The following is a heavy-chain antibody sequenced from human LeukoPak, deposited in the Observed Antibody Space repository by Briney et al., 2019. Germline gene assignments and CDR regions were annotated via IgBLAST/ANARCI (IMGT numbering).Heavy chain of an antibody. CDR3: AKDSCSSSCYGMDV. J-gene: IGHJ6*02. Sequence: GRSLRLSCAASGFTFSSYGMHWVRQAPGKGLEWVAVISYDGSNKYYADSVKGRFTISRDNSKNTLYLQMNSLRAEDTAVYYYAKDSCSSSCYGMDVWGQGTTVTVSS. CDR1: GFTFSSYG. D-gene: IGHD6-13*01. CDR2: ISYDGSNK. V-gene: IGHV3-30*18.